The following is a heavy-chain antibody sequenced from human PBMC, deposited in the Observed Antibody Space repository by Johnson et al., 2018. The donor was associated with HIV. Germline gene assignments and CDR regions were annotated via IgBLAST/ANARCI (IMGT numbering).Heavy chain of an antibody. CDR3: ARDGVRYYDFWSGRGDAVDI. Sequence: QVQLVESGGGLVKPGGSLRLSCAASGFTFSHYYMNWIRQAPGQGREGVSYISSSGSTIYYEDSVKGRFTISRDNAKNSLYLQMNSLRAEDTAVYYCARDGVRYYDFWSGRGDAVDIWGQGTMVTVSS. V-gene: IGHV3-11*04. CDR2: ISSSGSTI. CDR1: GFTFSHYY. J-gene: IGHJ3*02. D-gene: IGHD3-3*01.